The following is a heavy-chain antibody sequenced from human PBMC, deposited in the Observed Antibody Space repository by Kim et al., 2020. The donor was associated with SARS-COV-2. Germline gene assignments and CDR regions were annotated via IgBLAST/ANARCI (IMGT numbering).Heavy chain of an antibody. V-gene: IGHV3-30*02. D-gene: IGHD2-2*01. J-gene: IGHJ6*02. CDR3: AKDWLSFVVVNYGMDV. Sequence: DSVQGRFTSSRENSKNTLYLQMNSLRPEDTAVYYCAKDWLSFVVVNYGMDVWGQGTTVTVSS.